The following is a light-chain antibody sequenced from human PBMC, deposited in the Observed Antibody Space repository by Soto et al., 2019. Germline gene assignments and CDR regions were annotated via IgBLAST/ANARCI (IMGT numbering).Light chain of an antibody. V-gene: IGLV1-51*01. CDR1: SSNIGHNY. Sequence: QSVLTQPPSVSAAPGQKVTISCSGSSSNIGHNYVSWYQHLPGTDPKLLMYDNNKRPSGIPDRFSGSKSGNTASLTISGLQAEDEADYYCSSYTSASTVVFGGGTQLTVL. J-gene: IGLJ2*01. CDR3: SSYTSASTVV. CDR2: DNN.